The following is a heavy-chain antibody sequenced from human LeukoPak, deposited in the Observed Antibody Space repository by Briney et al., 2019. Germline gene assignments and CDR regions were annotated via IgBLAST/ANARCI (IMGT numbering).Heavy chain of an antibody. CDR3: ARAPMSYDSSGFGGAFDI. V-gene: IGHV3-48*03. J-gene: IGHJ3*02. CDR2: IHSSGGTI. D-gene: IGHD3-22*01. CDR1: GFTFSSYD. Sequence: GGSLRLSCAASGFTFSSYDMNWVRQAPGKGLEWVSYIHSSGGTIYYADSVKGRFTISRDSAKNSVYLRMNSLRAEDTALYYCARAPMSYDSSGFGGAFDIWGQGTMVTVSS.